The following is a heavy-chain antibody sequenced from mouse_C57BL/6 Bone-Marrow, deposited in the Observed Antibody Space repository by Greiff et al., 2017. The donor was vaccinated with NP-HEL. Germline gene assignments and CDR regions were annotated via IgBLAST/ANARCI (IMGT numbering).Heavy chain of an antibody. J-gene: IGHJ1*03. Sequence: EVHLVESGGGLVKPGGSLKLSCAASGFTFSSYTMSWVRQTPERRLEWVATISGGGGNTYYPDSVKGRFTISRDNAKNTLYLQMSSLRSEDTALYYCAGTFDWYFDVWGTGTTVTVSS. V-gene: IGHV5-9*01. CDR2: ISGGGGNT. CDR1: GFTFSSYT. CDR3: AGTFDWYFDV. D-gene: IGHD3-1*01.